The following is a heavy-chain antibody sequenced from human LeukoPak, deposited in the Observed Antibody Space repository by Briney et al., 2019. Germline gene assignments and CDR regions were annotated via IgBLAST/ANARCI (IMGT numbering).Heavy chain of an antibody. V-gene: IGHV4-59*08. CDR2: IYYSGST. Sequence: SETLSLTCTVSGGSISSYYWSWIRQPPGKGPEWIGYIYYSGSTNYNPSLKSRVTISVDTSKNQFSLKLSSVTAADTAVYYCARTTWIWYFDYWGQGTLVTVSS. D-gene: IGHD5-12*01. CDR1: GGSISSYY. J-gene: IGHJ4*02. CDR3: ARTTWIWYFDY.